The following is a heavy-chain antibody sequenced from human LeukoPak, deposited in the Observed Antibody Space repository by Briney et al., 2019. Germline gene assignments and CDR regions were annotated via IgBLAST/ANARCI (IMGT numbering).Heavy chain of an antibody. D-gene: IGHD3-22*01. CDR2: LNHSGST. Sequence: SETLSLTCAVYGGSFSGYYWSWIRQPPGKGLEWIGELNHSGSTNYNPSLKSRVTISVDTSKNPFSLKLSSVTAADTAVYYCARVPRYYYDSSGSHPSDYWGQGTLVTVSS. J-gene: IGHJ4*02. CDR3: ARVPRYYYDSSGSHPSDY. V-gene: IGHV4-34*01. CDR1: GGSFSGYY.